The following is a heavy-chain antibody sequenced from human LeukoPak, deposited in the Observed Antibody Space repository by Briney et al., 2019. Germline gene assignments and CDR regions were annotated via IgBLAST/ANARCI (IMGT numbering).Heavy chain of an antibody. J-gene: IGHJ4*02. CDR3: ARLIAVAGTLSFFDY. D-gene: IGHD6-19*01. CDR2: ISYSGNT. Sequence: ASETLSLTCTVSGGSISGYYWSWIRQPPGKGLECIGYISYSGNTYYNTSLKSRLTISVDTSKNQFSLKLNSVTAADTAVYYCARLIAVAGTLSFFDYWGQGILVTVSS. CDR1: GGSISGYY. V-gene: IGHV4-59*08.